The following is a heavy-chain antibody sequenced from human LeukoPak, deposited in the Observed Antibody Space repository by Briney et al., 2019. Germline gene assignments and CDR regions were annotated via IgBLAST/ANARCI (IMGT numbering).Heavy chain of an antibody. CDR2: IYYRETP. CDR3: ASGRFPKARADY. J-gene: IGHJ4*02. CDR1: GGSMNNYY. D-gene: IGHD3-16*01. Sequence: SETLSLTCTVSGGSMNNYYWSWVRQPPGKGLEWIGYIYYRETPTYNPSLKSRLTISVDTSKDQFSLKLTSVTAADTAVYYCASGRFPKARADYWGPGTLVTVSS. V-gene: IGHV4-59*01.